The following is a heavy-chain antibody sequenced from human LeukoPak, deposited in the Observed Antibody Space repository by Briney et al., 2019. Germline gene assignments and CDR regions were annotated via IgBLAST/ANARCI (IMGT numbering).Heavy chain of an antibody. D-gene: IGHD6-13*01. V-gene: IGHV1-8*01. CDR1: GYTFTSYH. CDR2: MSRNSGDT. CDR3: ARGVAAGYDY. J-gene: IGHJ4*02. Sequence: GASVKVSCKASGYTFTSYHINWGRQATGQGLEWMGWMSRNSGDTGFAQKFQGRVTMPRNTSITTAYMELSILRSDDTAIYYCARGVAAGYDYWGQGTLVTVSS.